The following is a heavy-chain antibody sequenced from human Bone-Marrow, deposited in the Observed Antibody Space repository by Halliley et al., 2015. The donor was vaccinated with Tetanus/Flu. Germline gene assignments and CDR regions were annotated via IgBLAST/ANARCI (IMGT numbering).Heavy chain of an antibody. CDR1: GGSFSGYY. J-gene: IGHJ5*02. CDR3: ARDRSERICTTSIFERPRVVAWLAP. D-gene: IGHD1-1*01. CDR2: INHSGNS. Sequence: TLSLTCAVYGGSFSGYYWSWIRQSPRKGLEWIGEINHSGNSNYNPSLRSRVTLSVDTSKNQFSLRLTSVTAADTAVYYCARDRSERICTTSIFERPRVVAWLAPWGQGTPVTVSS. V-gene: IGHV4-34*01.